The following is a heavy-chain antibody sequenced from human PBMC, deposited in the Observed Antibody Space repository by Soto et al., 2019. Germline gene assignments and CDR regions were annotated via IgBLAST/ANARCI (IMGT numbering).Heavy chain of an antibody. D-gene: IGHD1-26*01. CDR2: ISGSGGST. Sequence: EVQLLESGGGLVQPGGSLRLSCAASGFTFSSYAMSWVRQAPGKGLERVSAISGSGGSTYYTDSVKGRFTISRDNSKNTLYLQMNSLRAEDTAVYYCAKTGLCTRIREPASYWGQGTLVTVSS. V-gene: IGHV3-23*01. CDR1: GFTFSSYA. CDR3: AKTGLCTRIREPASY. J-gene: IGHJ4*02.